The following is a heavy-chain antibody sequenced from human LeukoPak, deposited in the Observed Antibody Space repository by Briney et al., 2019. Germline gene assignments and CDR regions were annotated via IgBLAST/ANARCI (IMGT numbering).Heavy chain of an antibody. CDR2: INSRGKTI. J-gene: IGHJ4*02. Sequence: GSLRLSCAASGLTFNDYSMGWIRQAPGKGLEWVSYINSRGKTIYYADSVKGRFTISRDNVKSSLYLQMNSLRAEDTAVYYCASLYYGAADYWGQGTLVTVSS. CDR3: ASLYYGAADY. D-gene: IGHD4-17*01. CDR1: GLTFNDYS. V-gene: IGHV3-11*01.